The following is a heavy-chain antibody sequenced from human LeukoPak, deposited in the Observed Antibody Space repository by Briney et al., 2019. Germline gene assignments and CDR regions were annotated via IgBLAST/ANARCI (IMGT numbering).Heavy chain of an antibody. CDR2: VYHSGST. J-gene: IGHJ4*02. D-gene: IGHD1-1*01. V-gene: IGHV4-59*08. CDR1: SDSMISYF. CDR3: ARANPNWNPPDY. Sequence: PSETLSLTCSVSSDSMISYFWSWIRQPPGKGLEWIGYVYHSGSTSYNPSLKSRVSISEDTSKNQFSLKLSSVTAADTAVYFCARANPNWNPPDYWGQGTLVTVSS.